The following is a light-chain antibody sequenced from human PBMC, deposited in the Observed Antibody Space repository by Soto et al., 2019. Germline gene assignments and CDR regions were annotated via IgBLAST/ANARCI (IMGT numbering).Light chain of an antibody. J-gene: IGKJ1*01. CDR2: WAS. CDR1: QRILHSFNNKNN. CDR3: QQYHSFPPT. Sequence: DIVMTQSPDSLAVSLGERATINCKSSQRILHSFNNKNNLGWYQQKPGQPPKLLIYWASTRESGVPDRFSGSGSGTDFTLTISSLQAEDVAVYFCQQYHSFPPTFGQGTKVEIK. V-gene: IGKV4-1*01.